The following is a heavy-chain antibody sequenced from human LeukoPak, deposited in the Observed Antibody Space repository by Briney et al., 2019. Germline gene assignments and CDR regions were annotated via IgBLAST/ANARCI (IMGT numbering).Heavy chain of an antibody. D-gene: IGHD4-23*01. J-gene: IGHJ5*02. Sequence: GASVKVSCKASGYSFTSHYMHWVRQAPGQGLEWMRLINPRGTSTIYAEKFQGRIIMTRDMSTTTDYMELSSLKSDDTAVYYCARDNSIHERGWWFDPWGQGTLVTVSS. CDR3: ARDNSIHERGWWFDP. CDR1: GYSFTSHY. V-gene: IGHV1-46*01. CDR2: INPRGTST.